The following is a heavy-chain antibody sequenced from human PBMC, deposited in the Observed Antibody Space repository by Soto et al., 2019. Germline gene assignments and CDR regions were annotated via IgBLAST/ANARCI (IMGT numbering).Heavy chain of an antibody. CDR2: IKQDENGK. CDR3: ATHDGPAAAGLVLDF. J-gene: IGHJ4*02. V-gene: IGHV3-7*02. D-gene: IGHD6-13*01. Sequence: EVQLVESGGGLVQPGGSLRLSCVASGFTFSSRWMTWVRQGPGKGLEWVANIKQDENGKDDVDSVKGRFTISRDNAKNSLDWQMNSLRAEDTAVYYCATHDGPAAAGLVLDFWGQGPLVPVSS. CDR1: GFTFSSRW.